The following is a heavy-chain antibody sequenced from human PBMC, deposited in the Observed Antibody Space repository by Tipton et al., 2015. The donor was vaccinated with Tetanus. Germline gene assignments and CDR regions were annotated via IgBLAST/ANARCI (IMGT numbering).Heavy chain of an antibody. CDR2: IIPIPGTA. Sequence: QSGPEVKKPGSSVKVSCKASGGTFSSYAISWVRQAPGQGLEWMGGIIPIPGTANYAQKFQGRVTITADESTSTAYMELSSLRSEDTAVYYCARDRGQYYYDSSGYPLGAFDIWGQGTMVTVSS. CDR3: ARDRGQYYYDSSGYPLGAFDI. D-gene: IGHD3-22*01. CDR1: GGTFSSYA. J-gene: IGHJ3*02. V-gene: IGHV1-69*01.